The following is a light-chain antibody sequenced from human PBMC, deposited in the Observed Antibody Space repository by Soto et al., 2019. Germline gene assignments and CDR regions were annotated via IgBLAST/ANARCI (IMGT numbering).Light chain of an antibody. CDR3: CSYAGTPYV. Sequence: QSALTQPRSVSASPGQSVTISCTGTRSDVGGYNYVSWYQHHPGKAPKLMIYGVSEQPSGVPDRFSGSKSGNTASLTISGLQAEDEADYYCCSYAGTPYVFGTGTKLTVL. CDR1: RSDVGGYNY. CDR2: GVS. J-gene: IGLJ1*01. V-gene: IGLV2-11*01.